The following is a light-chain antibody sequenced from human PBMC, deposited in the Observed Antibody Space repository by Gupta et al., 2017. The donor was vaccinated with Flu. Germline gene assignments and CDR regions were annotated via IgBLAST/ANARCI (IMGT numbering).Light chain of an antibody. CDR1: SSDVGGYNY. CDR2: DVR. V-gene: IGLV2-11*01. J-gene: IGLJ2*01. CDR3: CSYAGSYTFVV. Sequence: QSALTQPRSVSGSPGQSVTISCTGTSSDVGGYNYVSWCQQHPGKAPKLMIYDVRTRPSGVPDRFSGSKSGNTASLTISGLQAEDEADYYCCSYAGSYTFVVFGGGTKLTVL.